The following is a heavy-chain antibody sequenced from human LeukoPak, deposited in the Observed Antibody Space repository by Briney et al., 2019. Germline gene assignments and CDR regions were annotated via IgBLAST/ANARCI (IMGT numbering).Heavy chain of an antibody. J-gene: IGHJ4*02. CDR3: ARRDDYSSLGFDY. D-gene: IGHD4-11*01. V-gene: IGHV4-38-2*01. Sequence: PSETLSLTCAVSGYSISSGYYWGWIRQPPGEGLEWIGSIYHSGSTYYNPSLKSRVTISVDTSKNQFSLKLSSVTAADTAVYYCARRDDYSSLGFDYWGQGTLVTVSS. CDR2: IYHSGST. CDR1: GYSISSGYY.